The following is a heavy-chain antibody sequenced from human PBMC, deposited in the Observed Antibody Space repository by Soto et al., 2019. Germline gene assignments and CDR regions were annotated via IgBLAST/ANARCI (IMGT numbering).Heavy chain of an antibody. Sequence: PGGSLRLSCAASGFTFSNYEMTWVRQAPGKGLEWVSYITTSTGTKYYADSVRGRFTISRDNAKNSLYLQMNGLRAEDTATYYCARVMYATWSSFDSWGQGTLVTVSS. CDR3: ARVMYATWSSFDS. CDR1: GFTFSNYE. V-gene: IGHV3-48*03. J-gene: IGHJ4*02. D-gene: IGHD1-26*01. CDR2: ITTSTGTK.